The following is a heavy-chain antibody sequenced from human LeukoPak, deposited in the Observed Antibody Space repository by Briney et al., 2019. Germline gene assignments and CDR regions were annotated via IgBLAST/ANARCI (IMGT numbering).Heavy chain of an antibody. CDR3: ARLKPVHDYGDYTALFDY. CDR2: IIPIFGTA. CDR1: GGTFSSYA. Sequence: GASVKVSCKASGGTFSSYAISWVRQAPGQGLEWMGGIIPIFGTANYAQKFQGRVTITADESTSTAYMELSSLRSEDTAVYYCARLKPVHDYGDYTALFDYWGQGTLVTVSS. J-gene: IGHJ4*02. D-gene: IGHD4-17*01. V-gene: IGHV1-69*13.